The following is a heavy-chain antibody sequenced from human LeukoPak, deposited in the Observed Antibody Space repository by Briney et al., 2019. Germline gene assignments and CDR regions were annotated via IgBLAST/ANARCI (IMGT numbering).Heavy chain of an antibody. CDR3: ARGVVIVATMLYYFDY. CDR1: GGSISSGGYY. V-gene: IGHV4-31*03. Sequence: RPSQSLSLTCTVSGGSISSGGYYWSWIRQHPGKGLEWIGYIYYSGSTYYNPSLKSRVTISVDTSKNQFSLKLNSVTAADTAVYYCARGVVIVATMLYYFDYWGQGTLVTVSS. J-gene: IGHJ4*02. D-gene: IGHD5-12*01. CDR2: IYYSGST.